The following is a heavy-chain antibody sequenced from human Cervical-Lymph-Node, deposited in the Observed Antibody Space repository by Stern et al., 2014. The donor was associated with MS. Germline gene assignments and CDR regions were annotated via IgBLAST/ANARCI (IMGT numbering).Heavy chain of an antibody. D-gene: IGHD2/OR15-2a*01. Sequence: VQLVESGANMKKPGASVRVSCKAFGYDFTGFFIHWVRQVPGQGLEWMGRLNPNSDDPTYAQNFQDRVTLTSDTSIGTAYLELSRLTSADTAVDYCAREATRIIVGIDYWGQGTPVTVSS. CDR3: AREATRIIVGIDY. J-gene: IGHJ4*02. CDR2: LNPNSDDP. CDR1: GYDFTGFF. V-gene: IGHV1-2*06.